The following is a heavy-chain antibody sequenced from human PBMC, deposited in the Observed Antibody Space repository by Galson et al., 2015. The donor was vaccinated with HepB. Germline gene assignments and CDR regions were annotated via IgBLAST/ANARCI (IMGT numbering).Heavy chain of an antibody. CDR3: AKTALVGATWGDFDY. J-gene: IGHJ4*02. Sequence: SLRLSCAASGFTFSSYGMHWVRQAPGKGLEWVAVISYDGSNKYYADSVKGRFTISRDNSKNTLYLQMNSLRAEDTAVYYCAKTALVGATWGDFDYWGQGTLVTVSS. D-gene: IGHD1-26*01. V-gene: IGHV3-30*18. CDR1: GFTFSSYG. CDR2: ISYDGSNK.